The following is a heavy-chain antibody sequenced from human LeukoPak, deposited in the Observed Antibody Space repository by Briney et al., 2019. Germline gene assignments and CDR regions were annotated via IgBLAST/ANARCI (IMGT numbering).Heavy chain of an antibody. CDR2: INWNGGST. CDR1: GFTFDDSV. Sequence: GGNLRLSCAASGFTFDDSVMSWVRQAPGKGLEWVSGINWNGGSTGYADSVKGRFTISRDNAKNSLYLQMSSLRAEDTALYYCARDWFTRLGELSPDRAFDYWGQRALGTVSS. CDR3: ARDWFTRLGELSPDRAFDY. V-gene: IGHV3-20*04. J-gene: IGHJ4*02. D-gene: IGHD3-16*02.